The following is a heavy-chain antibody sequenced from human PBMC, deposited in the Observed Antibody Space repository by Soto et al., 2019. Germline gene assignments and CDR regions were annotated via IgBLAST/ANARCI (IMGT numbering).Heavy chain of an antibody. CDR2: IYPGDSDT. CDR1: GYSFTSYW. CDR3: ARDLGYYDSSGRRSAFDI. D-gene: IGHD3-22*01. V-gene: IGHV5-51*01. Sequence: GESLKISCKGSGYSFTSYWIGWARQMPGKGLEWMGIIYPGDSDTRYSPSFQGQVTISADKSISTAYLQWSSLKASDTAVYYCARDLGYYDSSGRRSAFDIWGQGTMVTV. J-gene: IGHJ3*02.